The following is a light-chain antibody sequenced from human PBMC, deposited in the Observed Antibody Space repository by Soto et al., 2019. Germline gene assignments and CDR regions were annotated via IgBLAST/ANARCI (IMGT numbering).Light chain of an antibody. CDR3: QQSYLTRT. Sequence: DIQMTQSPSSLSASVGDRVASTCRASQSVSTYLNWYQQKPGRAPKLLIYDASTLQSGVPSRFSGSGSGTDFTLTASSLQPEDFATYYCQQSYLTRTFGQGTKV. CDR2: DAS. J-gene: IGKJ1*01. CDR1: QSVSTY. V-gene: IGKV1-39*01.